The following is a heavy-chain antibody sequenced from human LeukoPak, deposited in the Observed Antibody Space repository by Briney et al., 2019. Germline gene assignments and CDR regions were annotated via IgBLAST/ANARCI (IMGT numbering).Heavy chain of an antibody. CDR1: GGSISSSSYY. J-gene: IGHJ6*02. D-gene: IGHD6-13*01. V-gene: IGHV4-39*07. CDR2: IYYSGST. Sequence: SETLSLTCTVSGGSISSSSYYWGWIRQPPGKGLEWIGSIYYSGSTYYNPSLKSRVTISVDTSKNQFSLKLSSVTAADTAVYYCARGPSSSWYIGSYYYYYGMDVWGQGTAVTVSS. CDR3: ARGPSSSWYIGSYYYYYGMDV.